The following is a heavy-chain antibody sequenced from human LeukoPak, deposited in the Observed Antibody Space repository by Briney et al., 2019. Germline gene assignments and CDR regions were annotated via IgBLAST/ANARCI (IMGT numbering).Heavy chain of an antibody. Sequence: GGSLRLSCAASGFTFADSAMHWVRQTPGKGLEWVSVIDWSGRTMVYADSVKGRFTISRDNAKNSLYLEMSSLRAEDMALYYCTKDRSSTLDDAFDFWGQGTMVTVSS. CDR1: GFTFADSA. D-gene: IGHD2-2*01. CDR2: IDWSGRTM. V-gene: IGHV3-9*03. CDR3: TKDRSSTLDDAFDF. J-gene: IGHJ3*01.